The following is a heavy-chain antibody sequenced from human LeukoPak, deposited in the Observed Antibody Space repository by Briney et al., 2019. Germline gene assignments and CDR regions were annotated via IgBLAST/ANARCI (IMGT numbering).Heavy chain of an antibody. CDR1: GFIFSSYA. J-gene: IGHJ4*02. Sequence: PGRSLRFSCAASGFIFSSYAMHWVRQAPGKGLDWVAVISNDGSKKYYADSVMGRFTISRDNSKNTLSLQVSSLRTEDTAVYYCAKDRYSYAFEYSDSWGQGTLVTVSS. CDR2: ISNDGSKK. D-gene: IGHD5-18*01. CDR3: AKDRYSYAFEYSDS. V-gene: IGHV3-30*04.